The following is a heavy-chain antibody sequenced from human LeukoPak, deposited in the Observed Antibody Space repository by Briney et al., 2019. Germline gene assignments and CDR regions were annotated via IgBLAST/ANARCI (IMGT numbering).Heavy chain of an antibody. CDR1: GGSISSSSYY. V-gene: IGHV4-39*01. CDR3: ARHFAGYQWPYYFDY. CDR2: IYYSGST. D-gene: IGHD6-19*01. J-gene: IGHJ4*02. Sequence: PETLSLTCTVSGGSISSSSYYWGWIRQPPGKGLEWIGSIYYSGSTYYNPSLKSRVTISVDTSKNQFSLKLSSATAADTAVYYCARHFAGYQWPYYFDYWGQGTLVTGSS.